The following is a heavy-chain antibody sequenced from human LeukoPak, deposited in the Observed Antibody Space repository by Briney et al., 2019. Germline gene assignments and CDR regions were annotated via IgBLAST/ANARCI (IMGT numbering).Heavy chain of an antibody. V-gene: IGHV3-9*01. CDR3: VKDFGGWYRRGVFDY. D-gene: IGHD6-19*01. CDR2: ISWNSGSI. Sequence: GGSLRLSCAASGFTFAVYAMHWVRQAPGKGLEWVSGISWNSGSIGYADSVKGRFTISRDNAKNSLYLQMNSLRAEDTALYYCVKDFGGWYRRGVFDYWGQGTLVTVSS. CDR1: GFTFAVYA. J-gene: IGHJ4*02.